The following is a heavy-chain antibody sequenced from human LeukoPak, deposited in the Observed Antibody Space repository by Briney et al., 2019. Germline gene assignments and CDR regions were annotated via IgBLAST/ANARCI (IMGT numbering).Heavy chain of an antibody. CDR2: IKQDGSEK. D-gene: IGHD1-1*01. Sequence: GGSLRLSCAASGFTFSSYWMSWVRQAPGKGLQWVANIKQDGSEKYYVGSVKGRFTISRDNAKNSLYLQMNSPRAEDTAVYYCTRDRSGQDWGQGTLVTVSS. J-gene: IGHJ4*02. CDR3: TRDRSGQD. CDR1: GFTFSSYW. V-gene: IGHV3-7*05.